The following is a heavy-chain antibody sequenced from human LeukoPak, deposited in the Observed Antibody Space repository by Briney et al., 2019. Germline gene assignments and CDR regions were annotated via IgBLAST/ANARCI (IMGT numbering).Heavy chain of an antibody. CDR3: AKSLYPAAYCGGDCYGYYYGLDV. J-gene: IGHJ6*02. Sequence: GGSLRLSCAASGFTFSSYAMSGVRQAQGKGLDWVSAISGSGGSTYYADSVKGRFTISRDNSKNTLYLQMNSLRAEDTAVYYCAKSLYPAAYCGGDCYGYYYGLDVWGQGTTVTVSS. V-gene: IGHV3-23*01. CDR1: GFTFSSYA. D-gene: IGHD2-21*02. CDR2: ISGSGGST.